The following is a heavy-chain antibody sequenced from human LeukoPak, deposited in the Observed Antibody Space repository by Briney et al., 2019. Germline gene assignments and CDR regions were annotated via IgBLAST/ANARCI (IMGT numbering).Heavy chain of an antibody. CDR1: GFTFSSYW. J-gene: IGHJ4*02. CDR2: INSDGSST. D-gene: IGHD4-17*01. V-gene: IGHV3-74*01. Sequence: GGSLRLSCAASGFTFSSYWMHWVRQAPGKGLVWVSRINSDGSSTSYADSVKGRFTISRDNSKNTLYLQMNSLRADDTAVYYCAKGFQTYGELSFDGWGQGTLVAVSS. CDR3: AKGFQTYGELSFDG.